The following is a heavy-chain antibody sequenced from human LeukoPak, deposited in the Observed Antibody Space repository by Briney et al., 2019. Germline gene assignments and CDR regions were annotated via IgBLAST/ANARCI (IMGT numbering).Heavy chain of an antibody. Sequence: ASVKVSCKASGYTFTSYGISWVRQAPGQGLEWMGWISAYNGNTNYAQKLQGRVTMTTDTSTSTAYMELSSLRSEDTAVYYCARASVRGGYCSGGSCSYDDYWGQGTLVTVSS. CDR3: ARASVRGGYCSGGSCSYDDY. CDR2: ISAYNGNT. CDR1: GYTFTSYG. V-gene: IGHV1-18*01. J-gene: IGHJ4*02. D-gene: IGHD2-15*01.